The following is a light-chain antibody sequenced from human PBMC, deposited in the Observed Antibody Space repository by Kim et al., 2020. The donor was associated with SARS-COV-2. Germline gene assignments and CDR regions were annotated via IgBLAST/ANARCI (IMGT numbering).Light chain of an antibody. Sequence: DIQMTQSPFTLSASVGDRVTITCRASESIGRLLAWYRQKPGKAPKFLLYDASTLESGVPSRFSGSGSGTEFSLTISSLQPDDSATYYCQHYDSYPLSFGGGTKVDIK. CDR2: DAS. CDR1: ESIGRL. J-gene: IGKJ4*01. V-gene: IGKV1-5*01. CDR3: QHYDSYPLS.